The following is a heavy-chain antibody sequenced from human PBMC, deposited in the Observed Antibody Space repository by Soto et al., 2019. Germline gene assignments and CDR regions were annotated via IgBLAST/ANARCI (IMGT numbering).Heavy chain of an antibody. CDR3: ARGRCTNGVCYLSSFDY. CDR1: GFTFSSYE. Sequence: EVQLVESGGGLVQPGGSLRLCCAASGFTFSSYEMNWVRQAPGKGLEWVSYISSSGSTIYYADSVKGRFTISRDNAKNSLYLQMNSLRAEDTAVYYCARGRCTNGVCYLSSFDYWGQGTLVTVSS. J-gene: IGHJ4*02. CDR2: ISSSGSTI. V-gene: IGHV3-48*03. D-gene: IGHD2-8*01.